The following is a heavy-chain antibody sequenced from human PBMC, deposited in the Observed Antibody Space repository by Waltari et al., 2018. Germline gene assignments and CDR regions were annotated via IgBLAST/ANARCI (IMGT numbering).Heavy chain of an antibody. CDR2: IYWNDDK. CDR1: GFSLTTSGVG. V-gene: IGHV2-5*01. CDR3: AHIHGGGNLSWGDAFDI. Sequence: QITLKESGPTLVKPTQTLTLTCTFSGFSLTTSGVGVAWIRQPPGKALEWLALIYWNDDKRYSPSLKSRLTITKDTSENQVVLTMTNLDPVDTATYFCAHIHGGGNLSWGDAFDIWGQGTMVTVSS. J-gene: IGHJ3*02. D-gene: IGHD2-15*01.